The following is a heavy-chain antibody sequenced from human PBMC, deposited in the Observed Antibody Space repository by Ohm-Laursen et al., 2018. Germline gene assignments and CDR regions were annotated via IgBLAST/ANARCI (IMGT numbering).Heavy chain of an antibody. V-gene: IGHV1-69*01. Sequence: SSVKVSCKASGGTFSSYAISWVRQAPGQGLEWMGGIIPIFGTANYAQKFQGRVTITADESTSTAYMELSSLRSEDTAVYYCARVLAYDSSGYYYSYFDYWGQGTLVTVSS. D-gene: IGHD3-22*01. CDR3: ARVLAYDSSGYYYSYFDY. CDR2: IIPIFGTA. J-gene: IGHJ4*02. CDR1: GGTFSSYA.